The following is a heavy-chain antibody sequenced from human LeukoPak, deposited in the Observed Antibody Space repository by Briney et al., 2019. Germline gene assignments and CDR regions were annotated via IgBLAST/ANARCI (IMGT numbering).Heavy chain of an antibody. CDR2: ISSSSSYI. CDR3: ARIVGAGIPGYSSGWYEANYYYMDA. CDR1: GFTFSSYS. V-gene: IGHV3-21*01. Sequence: GGSLRLSCAASGFTFSSYSMNWVRQAPGKGLEWVSSISSSSSYIYYADSVKGRFTISRDNAKNSLYLQMNSLRAEDTAVYYCARIVGAGIPGYSSGWYEANYYYMDAWGKGTTVTVSS. D-gene: IGHD6-19*01. J-gene: IGHJ6*03.